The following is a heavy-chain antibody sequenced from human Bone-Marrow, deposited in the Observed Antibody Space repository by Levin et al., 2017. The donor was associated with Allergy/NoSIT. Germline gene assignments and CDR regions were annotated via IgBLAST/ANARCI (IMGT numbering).Heavy chain of an antibody. D-gene: IGHD6-19*01. Sequence: GGSLRLSCAASGFTFSNAWMSWVRQAPGKGLEWVGRIKSKTDGGTTDYAAPVKGRFTISRDDSKNTLYLQMNSLKTEDTAVYYCTAYSSGWPPGYWGQGTLVTVSS. CDR2: IKSKTDGGTT. V-gene: IGHV3-15*01. CDR1: GFTFSNAW. J-gene: IGHJ4*02. CDR3: TAYSSGWPPGY.